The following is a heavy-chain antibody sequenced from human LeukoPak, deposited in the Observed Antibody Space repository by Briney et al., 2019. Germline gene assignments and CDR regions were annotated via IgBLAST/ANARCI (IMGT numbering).Heavy chain of an antibody. D-gene: IGHD1-26*01. CDR3: ARLRGLSSGTYRYQTALEY. J-gene: IGHJ4*02. CDR1: GFTFNNAW. CDR2: IKSKTDGGTT. Sequence: PGGSLRLSCAASGFTFNNAWMSWVRQAPGKGLEWVGRIKSKTDGGTTDYAAPVKGRFTISRDDSKNTLYLQMNSLRVEDTSVYYCARLRGLSSGTYRYQTALEYWGQGSLVTVSS. V-gene: IGHV3-15*05.